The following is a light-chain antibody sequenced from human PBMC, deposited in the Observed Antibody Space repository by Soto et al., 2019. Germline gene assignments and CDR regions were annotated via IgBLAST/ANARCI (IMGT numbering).Light chain of an antibody. CDR3: QQYDNLPRT. Sequence: EVVMTQSPATLSVSPGERATLSCRASQSVSSNLAWYQQKPGQAPRLLVYGASTRATGIPARFSGSGSGTEFTLTICSLQSEDFAVYYCQQYDNLPRTFGQGTKVDIK. V-gene: IGKV3-15*01. J-gene: IGKJ1*01. CDR1: QSVSSN. CDR2: GAS.